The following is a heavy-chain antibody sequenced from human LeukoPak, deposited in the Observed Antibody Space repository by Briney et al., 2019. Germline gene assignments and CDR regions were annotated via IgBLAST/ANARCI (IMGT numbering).Heavy chain of an antibody. D-gene: IGHD6-19*01. J-gene: IGHJ4*02. V-gene: IGHV3-30-3*01. CDR3: ARDLAVAGKGGSGY. Sequence: GGSLRLSCAASGFTFSSYAMHWVRQAPGKGLEWVAVISYDGSNKYYADSVKGRFTISRDNSKNTLYLQMNSLRAENTAVYYCARDLAVAGKGGSGYWGQGTLVTVSS. CDR2: ISYDGSNK. CDR1: GFTFSSYA.